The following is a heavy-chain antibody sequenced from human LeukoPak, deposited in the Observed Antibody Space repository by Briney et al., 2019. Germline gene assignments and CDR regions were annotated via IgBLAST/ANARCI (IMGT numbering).Heavy chain of an antibody. CDR3: AKERRRTMDY. CDR2: ISYDGSNK. V-gene: IGHV3-30*18. Sequence: GGSLRPSCAASGFTFGSHCMHWVRQAPGKGREWVAVISYDGSNKYYADSVKGRFTISRDNSKNTLYLQMNSLRAEDTAVYYCAKERRRTMDYWGQGTLVTVSS. CDR1: GFTFGSHC. D-gene: IGHD3-10*01. J-gene: IGHJ4*02.